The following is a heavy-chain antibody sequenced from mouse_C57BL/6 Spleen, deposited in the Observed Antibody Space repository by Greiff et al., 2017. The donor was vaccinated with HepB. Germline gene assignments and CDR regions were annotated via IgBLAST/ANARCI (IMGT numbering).Heavy chain of an antibody. CDR1: GFTFSDYG. D-gene: IGHD1-1*01. J-gene: IGHJ4*01. CDR3: ARRVITTVVATFAMDY. V-gene: IGHV5-17*01. Sequence: EVQLVESGGGLVKPGGSLKLSCAASGFTFSDYGMHWVRQAPEKGLEGVAYISSGSSSIYYADTVKGRFTISRDNAKNTLFLQMTSLRSEDTAMYYCARRVITTVVATFAMDYWGQGTSVTVSS. CDR2: ISSGSSSI.